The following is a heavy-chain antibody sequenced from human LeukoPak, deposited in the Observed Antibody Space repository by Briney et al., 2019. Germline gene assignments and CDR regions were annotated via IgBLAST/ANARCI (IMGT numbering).Heavy chain of an antibody. Sequence: GGSLRLSCTGYGFTFGDYAVNWVRQAPGKGLEWVSYISSSGSTIFYADSVKGRFTISRDNAKNSLYLQMNSLKAEDTAVYYCEGGYYYDSSGYYYFHYWGQGTLVTVSS. D-gene: IGHD3-22*01. CDR2: ISSSGSTI. CDR1: GFTFGDYA. CDR3: EGGYYYDSSGYYYFHY. J-gene: IGHJ4*02. V-gene: IGHV3-48*03.